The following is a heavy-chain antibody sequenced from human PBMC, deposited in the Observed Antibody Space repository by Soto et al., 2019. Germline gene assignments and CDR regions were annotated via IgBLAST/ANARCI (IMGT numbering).Heavy chain of an antibody. D-gene: IGHD2-15*01. CDR2: ISSSGYI. CDR3: ARDCSGGSCYPGMDV. V-gene: IGHV3-21*01. CDR1: GFNFNSYT. Sequence: EVQLVESGGGLVKPGGSLRLSCAASGFNFNSYTINWVCQAPGKRLEWLSSISSSGYIFSTDSVRGRFTISRDNAKNSVYLQINRLRAEDTAVYFCARDCSGGSCYPGMDVWGQGTTVTVSS. J-gene: IGHJ6*02.